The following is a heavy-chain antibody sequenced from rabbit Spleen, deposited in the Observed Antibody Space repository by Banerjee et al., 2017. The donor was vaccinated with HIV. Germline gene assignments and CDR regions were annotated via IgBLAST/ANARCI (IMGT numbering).Heavy chain of an antibody. CDR2: IEPVFGVT. CDR3: ARGYADSSGLPTYYFGL. D-gene: IGHD8-1*01. Sequence: HLKESGGGLVQPGGSLKLSCKASGFDFSRYYMSWVRQAPGKGLEWIGYIEPVFGVTYYASWVNARFTISSHNAQKTLYLDLNSLTAADTATYFCARGYADSSGLPTYYFGLWGQGTLVTVS. V-gene: IGHV1S7*01. J-gene: IGHJ4*01. CDR1: GFDFSRYY.